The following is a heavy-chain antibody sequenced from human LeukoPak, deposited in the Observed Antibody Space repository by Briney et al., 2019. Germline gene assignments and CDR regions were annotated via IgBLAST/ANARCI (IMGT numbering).Heavy chain of an antibody. CDR1: GFTLSTFW. V-gene: IGHV3-7*01. Sequence: PGGSLRLSCAASGFTLSTFWMSWVRQAPGKGLEWVANIKQDESEKHYVDSVKGRFTISRDNAKNSLYLQMNSLRAEDTAVYYCARDRGSGWYGDYWGQGTLVTVSS. CDR3: ARDRGSGWYGDY. CDR2: IKQDESEK. J-gene: IGHJ4*02. D-gene: IGHD6-19*01.